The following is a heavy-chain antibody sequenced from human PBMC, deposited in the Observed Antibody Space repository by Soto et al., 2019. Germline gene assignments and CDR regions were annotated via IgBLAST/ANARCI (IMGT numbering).Heavy chain of an antibody. CDR1: GFTFSSYS. J-gene: IGHJ5*02. CDR3: AGRSSWYSAFDP. Sequence: EVQLVESGGGLVQPGGSLRLSCAASGFTFSSYSMNWVRQAPGKGLEWVSYISSSSSTIYYADSVKGRFPISRDNAKNSLYLQMNSLRDEDTAVYYCAGRSSWYSAFDPWGQGTLVTVSS. D-gene: IGHD6-13*01. V-gene: IGHV3-48*02. CDR2: ISSSSSTI.